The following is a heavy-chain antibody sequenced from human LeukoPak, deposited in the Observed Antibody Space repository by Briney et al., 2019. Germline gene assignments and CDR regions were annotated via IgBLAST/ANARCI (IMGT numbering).Heavy chain of an antibody. CDR2: ISAYNGNT. Sequence: GASVNVSCKASGYTFTNYGISWVRQAPGQGLEWMGWISAYNGNTNYAQKLQGRVTMTTDTSTSTAYMGLRSLRSDDTAVYYCARDVRTAAGFDRDDYWGQGTLVTVSS. J-gene: IGHJ4*02. CDR3: ARDVRTAAGFDRDDY. D-gene: IGHD6-13*01. V-gene: IGHV1-18*01. CDR1: GYTFTNYG.